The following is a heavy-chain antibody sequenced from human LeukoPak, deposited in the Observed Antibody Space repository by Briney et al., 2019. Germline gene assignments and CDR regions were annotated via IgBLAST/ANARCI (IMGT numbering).Heavy chain of an antibody. CDR1: GYTFTSYA. CDR3: AKAGRLLWFGESERGDY. Sequence: GASVKVSCKASGYTFTSYAMNWVRQAPGQGLEWMGRINTNTGNPTYAQGFTGRFVFSLDTSVSTAYLQISSLKAEDTAVYYCAKAGRLLWFGESERGDYWGQGTLVTVSS. D-gene: IGHD3-10*01. CDR2: INTNTGNP. J-gene: IGHJ4*02. V-gene: IGHV7-4-1*02.